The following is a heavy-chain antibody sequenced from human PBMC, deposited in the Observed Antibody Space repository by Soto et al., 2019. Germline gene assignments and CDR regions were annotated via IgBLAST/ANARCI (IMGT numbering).Heavy chain of an antibody. D-gene: IGHD4-4*01. CDR3: ARGIQYRYGMDV. V-gene: IGHV3-74*01. J-gene: IGHJ6*02. Sequence: EVQLVESGGGLVQPGWSLRLSCVAAGCTFSDHWMHWVRQAPGKGLVWVSRINGDGTNTFYADSVKGRFSISRDNAKNTVYLHMYSLRGEDTAVYYCARGIQYRYGMDVWGQGTTVTVSS. CDR2: INGDGTNT. CDR1: GCTFSDHW.